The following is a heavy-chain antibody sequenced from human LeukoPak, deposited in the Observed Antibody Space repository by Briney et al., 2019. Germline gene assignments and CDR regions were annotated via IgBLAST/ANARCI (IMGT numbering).Heavy chain of an antibody. Sequence: ASVKVSCKASGYTFTDYYIYWVRQAPGQGLEWMGWINPKSGGTNYAQRFQGRVTMTRDTSISTGYMEVSSLTFDDTAVYYCARGAYSSGWPYWYFDLWGRGTLVTVSS. V-gene: IGHV1-2*02. J-gene: IGHJ2*01. CDR1: GYTFTDYY. D-gene: IGHD6-19*01. CDR2: INPKSGGT. CDR3: ARGAYSSGWPYWYFDL.